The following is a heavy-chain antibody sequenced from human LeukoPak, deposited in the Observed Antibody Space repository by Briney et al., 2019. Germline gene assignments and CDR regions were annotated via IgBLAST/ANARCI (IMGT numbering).Heavy chain of an antibody. D-gene: IGHD2-2*01. CDR1: GFTFISYE. CDR3: ARALPSKLYYFDY. Sequence: PGGSLRLSCAASGFTFISYEMNWVRQAPGKGLEWVSYISSSGSTIYYADSVKGRFTISRDNAKNSLYLQMNSLRAEDTAVYYCARALPSKLYYFDYWGQGTLVTVSS. CDR2: ISSSGSTI. J-gene: IGHJ4*02. V-gene: IGHV3-48*03.